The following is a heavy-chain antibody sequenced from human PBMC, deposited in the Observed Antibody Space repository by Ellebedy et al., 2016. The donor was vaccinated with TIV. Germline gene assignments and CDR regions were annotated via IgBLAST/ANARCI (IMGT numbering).Heavy chain of an antibody. CDR3: ARDDDTIAVAGSGDY. Sequence: GESLKISXAASGFTFSSYGMHWVRQAPGKGLEWVAVIWYDGSNKYYADSVKGRFTISRDNSKNTLYLQMNSLRAEDTAVYYCARDDDTIAVAGSGDYWGQGTLVTVSS. J-gene: IGHJ4*02. D-gene: IGHD6-19*01. CDR1: GFTFSSYG. CDR2: IWYDGSNK. V-gene: IGHV3-33*01.